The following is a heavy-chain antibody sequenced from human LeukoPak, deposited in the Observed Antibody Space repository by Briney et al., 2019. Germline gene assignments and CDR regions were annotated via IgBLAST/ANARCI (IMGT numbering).Heavy chain of an antibody. CDR3: ARRAEDSSGWHVTAY. D-gene: IGHD6-19*01. V-gene: IGHV4-61*01. CDR1: GGSIISSSYY. J-gene: IGHJ4*02. CDR2: IYYSGST. Sequence: PSETLSLTCTVSGGSIISSSYYWSWIRQPPGKGLEWIGYIYYSGSTNYNPSLKSRVTISVDTSKNQFSLKLSSVTAADTAVYYCARRAEDSSGWHVTAYWGQGTLVTVSS.